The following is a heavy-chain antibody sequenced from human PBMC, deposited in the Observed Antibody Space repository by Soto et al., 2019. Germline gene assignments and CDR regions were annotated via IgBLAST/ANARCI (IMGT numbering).Heavy chain of an antibody. CDR2: IIPIFGTA. V-gene: IGHV1-69*05. J-gene: IGHJ4*02. D-gene: IGHD2-15*01. CDR1: GGTFSSYA. CDR3: ARQVVVAATPADFDY. Sequence: QVQLVQSGAEVKKPGSSVKVSCKASGGTFSSYAISWVRQAPGQGLEWMGGIIPIFGTANYAQKFQGRVTITTDESTSTAYRELSSLRSEDTAVYYCARQVVVAATPADFDYWGQGTLVTVSS.